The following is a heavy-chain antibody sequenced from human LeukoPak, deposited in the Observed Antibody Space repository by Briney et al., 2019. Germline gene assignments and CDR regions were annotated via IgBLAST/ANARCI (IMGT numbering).Heavy chain of an antibody. Sequence: GGSLRLSCAASGFTFSSYGMSWFRQAPGKGLEWVSAISGSGGSTYYADSVKGRFTISRDNAKNTLYLQMNSLRAEDTAVYYCARDPGTTRDYWGQGTLVTVSS. J-gene: IGHJ4*02. CDR2: ISGSGGST. CDR3: ARDPGTTRDY. CDR1: GFTFSSYG. V-gene: IGHV3-23*01. D-gene: IGHD1-1*01.